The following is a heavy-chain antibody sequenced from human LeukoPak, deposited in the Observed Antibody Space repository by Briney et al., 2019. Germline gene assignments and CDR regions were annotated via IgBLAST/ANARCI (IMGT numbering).Heavy chain of an antibody. CDR3: ARVRITMVRGVISRDAFDI. V-gene: IGHV1-69*05. J-gene: IGHJ3*02. CDR1: GGTFISYA. CDR2: IIPIFGTA. Sequence: SVKVSCKASGGTFISYAISWVRQAPGQGLEWMGRIIPIFGTANYAQKFQGRVTITTDESTSTAYMELSSLRSEDTAVYYCARVRITMVRGVISRDAFDIWGQGTMVTVSS. D-gene: IGHD3-10*01.